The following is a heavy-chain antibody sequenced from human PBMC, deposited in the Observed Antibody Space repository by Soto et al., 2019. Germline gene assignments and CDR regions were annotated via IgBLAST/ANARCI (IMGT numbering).Heavy chain of an antibody. CDR1: GGSFSGQA. Sequence: QVQLVQSGAEVKKPGSSVKVSCQASGGSFSGQAVSWVRQAPGQGLEWLGGIIPIFRTTNYARKFQGRLTSTADESTGTASIELTSLTSADTSSYYCASAPYWGQGTLVTVSS. V-gene: IGHV1-69*01. J-gene: IGHJ4*02. CDR2: IIPIFRTT. CDR3: ASAPY.